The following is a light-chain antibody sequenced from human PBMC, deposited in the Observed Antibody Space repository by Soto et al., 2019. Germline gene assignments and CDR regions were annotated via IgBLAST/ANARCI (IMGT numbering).Light chain of an antibody. CDR2: GAS. CDR1: QSISRNY. Sequence: EIVLTQSPGTLSLSPGERATLSCRASQSISRNYLAWYHQKPGQAPRLLIYGASNRATGIPDRFSGSGSGTDFTLTISRLEPEDFAGYYCQQYGSSPLTFGGGTKVEIK. V-gene: IGKV3-20*01. CDR3: QQYGSSPLT. J-gene: IGKJ4*01.